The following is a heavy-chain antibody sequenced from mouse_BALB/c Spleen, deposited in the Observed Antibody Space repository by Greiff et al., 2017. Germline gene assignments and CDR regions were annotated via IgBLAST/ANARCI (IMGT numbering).Heavy chain of an antibody. CDR3: ARHQDYYGSWFAY. Sequence: EVNLVESGGGLVKPGGSLKLSCAASGFAFSSYDMSWVRQTPEKRLEWVAYISSGGGSTYYPDTVKGRFTISRDNAKNTLYLQMSSLKSEDTAMYYCARHQDYYGSWFAYWGQGTLVTVSA. CDR2: ISSGGGST. V-gene: IGHV5-12-1*01. CDR1: GFAFSSYD. J-gene: IGHJ3*01. D-gene: IGHD1-1*01.